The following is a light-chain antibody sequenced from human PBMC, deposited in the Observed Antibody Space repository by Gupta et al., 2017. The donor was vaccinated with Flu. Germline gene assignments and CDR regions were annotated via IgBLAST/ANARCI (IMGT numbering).Light chain of an antibody. CDR2: WAS. CDR1: RSVLSSSNSKSY. CDR3: QQYYTTPLT. J-gene: IGKJ4*01. Sequence: DIVMTQSPDSLAVSLGERATINCKSSRSVLSSSNSKSYLTWYQQRPGQPPRLLISWASTRESGVPDRFRGSGSGTDFTLTISGLQAEDVAVYYCQQYYTTPLTFGGGTKVEIK. V-gene: IGKV4-1*01.